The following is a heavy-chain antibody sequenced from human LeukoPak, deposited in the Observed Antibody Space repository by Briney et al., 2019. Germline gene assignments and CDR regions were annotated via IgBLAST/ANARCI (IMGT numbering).Heavy chain of an antibody. CDR3: ARGGTRFYSDY. CDR2: IYYSGST. D-gene: IGHD1-7*01. J-gene: IGHJ4*02. V-gene: IGHV4-59*01. CDR1: GGSISSYY. Sequence: PSETLSLTCTVSGGSISSYYWSWIRQPPGKGLEWIGYIYYSGSTNYNPSLKSRVTISVDTSKNQFSLKLSSVTAADTAVYYCARGGTRFYSDYWGQGTLVTVSS.